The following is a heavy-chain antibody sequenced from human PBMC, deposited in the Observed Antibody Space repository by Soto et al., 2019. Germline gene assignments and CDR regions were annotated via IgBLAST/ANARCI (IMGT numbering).Heavy chain of an antibody. CDR2: IYRTGST. Sequence: SETLSLTCTVSGGSISTYYWNWIRQSPGKGLEWIGYIYRTGSTHYNPSLNSRAAISLDSSRDRFSLQLKAVTAADTAVYFCARQIGDDPFDIWGRGTMVTVSS. V-gene: IGHV4-59*01. D-gene: IGHD3-3*01. J-gene: IGHJ3*02. CDR1: GGSISTYY. CDR3: ARQIGDDPFDI.